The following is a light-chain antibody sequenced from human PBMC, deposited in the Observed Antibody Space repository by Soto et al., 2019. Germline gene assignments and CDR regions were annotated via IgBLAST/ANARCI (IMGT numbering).Light chain of an antibody. Sequence: QSVLTQPPSVSGAPGQRVTISCTGSSSNIGAGYDVHWYQQLPGTAPKLLIFGNSNRPSGVPDRFSGSKSGTSASLAITGLHAEDEADYYCRPYVRRLSGCVFGGGTELTVL. CDR1: SSNIGAGYD. J-gene: IGLJ3*02. V-gene: IGLV1-40*01. CDR2: GNS. CDR3: RPYVRRLSGCV.